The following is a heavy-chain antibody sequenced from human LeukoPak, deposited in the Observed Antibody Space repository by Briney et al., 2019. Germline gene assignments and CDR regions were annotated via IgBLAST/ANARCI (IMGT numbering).Heavy chain of an antibody. J-gene: IGHJ6*03. D-gene: IGHD4-17*01. Sequence: VASVKVSCKASGCTFTSYGISWVRQAPGQGLEWMGWISAYNGNTNYAQKLQGRATMTTDTSTSTAYMELRSLRSDDTAVYYCARTPRTTVTTLVARNYYYYYYMDVWGKGTTVTISS. CDR2: ISAYNGNT. CDR1: GCTFTSYG. CDR3: ARTPRTTVTTLVARNYYYYYYMDV. V-gene: IGHV1-18*01.